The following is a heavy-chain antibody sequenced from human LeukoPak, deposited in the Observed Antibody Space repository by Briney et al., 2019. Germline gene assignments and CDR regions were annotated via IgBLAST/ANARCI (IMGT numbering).Heavy chain of an antibody. CDR3: GRSRGAGPGAHFDV. J-gene: IGHJ4*02. CDR1: GFSFSDEY. CDR2: ISASGSYT. V-gene: IGHV3-11*03. Sequence: GGSLRLSCAASGFSFSDEYMSWIRQAPAPGLERISYISASGSYTNYADSVKGRFTISRDNAKNSLYLQMNSLRAEDTAVYYCGRSRGAGPGAHFDVWGQGTLVTVSS. D-gene: IGHD6-19*01.